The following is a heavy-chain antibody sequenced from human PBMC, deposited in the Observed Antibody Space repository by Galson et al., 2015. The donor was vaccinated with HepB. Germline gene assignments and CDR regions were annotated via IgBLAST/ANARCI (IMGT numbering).Heavy chain of an antibody. CDR3: AKIVGATVGYFDY. D-gene: IGHD1-26*01. Sequence: LRLSCGVSGFTFSSDAMSWGRQAPAMGLGWVSAVSGSGGSTYYADSVKGRFTMSRDNSKNTLYLQMNSLRAVDTAVYYCAKIVGATVGYFDYWGQGTLVTVSS. V-gene: IGHV3-23*01. CDR2: VSGSGGST. CDR1: GFTFSSDA. J-gene: IGHJ4*02.